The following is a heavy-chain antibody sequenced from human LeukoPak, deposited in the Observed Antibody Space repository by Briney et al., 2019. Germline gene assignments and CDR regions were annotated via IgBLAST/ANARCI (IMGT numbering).Heavy chain of an antibody. CDR1: GGSMKSFY. V-gene: IGHV4-59*01. Sequence: SETLSLTCTVSGGSMKSFYWNWIRQPPGKGLEWIGYIYHTGSTSYSPSLKSRVTISADTSQNQFSLKLSSVTAADTAVYYCASRKLGNDYWGQGTLVTVSS. J-gene: IGHJ4*02. CDR2: IYHTGST. D-gene: IGHD7-27*01. CDR3: ASRKLGNDY.